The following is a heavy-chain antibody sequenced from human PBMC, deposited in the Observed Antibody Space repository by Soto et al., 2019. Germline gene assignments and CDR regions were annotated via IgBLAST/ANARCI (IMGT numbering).Heavy chain of an antibody. CDR3: ARGTPVPTYFFDY. D-gene: IGHD3-16*01. V-gene: IGHV1-69*02. CDR1: GGTSSSYT. CDR2: IIPMFGFA. J-gene: IGHJ4*02. Sequence: QVQLVQSGAEVKQPGSSVKVSCTASGGTSSSYTISWVRQAPGQGLEWMGRIIPMFGFAKYAQKFQGRATMTADRSSKTAYMELSSLSSEDTAVYYCARGTPVPTYFFDYWGQGTLLSVSS.